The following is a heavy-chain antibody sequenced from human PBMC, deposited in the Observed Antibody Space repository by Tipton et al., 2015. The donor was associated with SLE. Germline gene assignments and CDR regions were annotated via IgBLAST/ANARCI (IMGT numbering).Heavy chain of an antibody. J-gene: IGHJ2*01. D-gene: IGHD7-27*01. CDR2: IYYSGST. CDR1: GGSFSSYF. Sequence: GLVKPSETLSLTCTISGGSFSSYFWTWVRQPPGKGLEWIRDIYYSGSTNFNPSLKSRVTMSVDTSKNQFSLKLRSVTAADTAVYYCARGLRWGNAWCFDVWGRGTQVTVSS. V-gene: IGHV4-59*01. CDR3: ARGLRWGNAWCFDV.